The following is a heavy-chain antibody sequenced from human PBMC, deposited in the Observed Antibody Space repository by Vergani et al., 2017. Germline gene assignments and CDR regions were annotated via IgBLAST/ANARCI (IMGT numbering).Heavy chain of an antibody. CDR1: GFSLNTRGVS. V-gene: IGHV2-5*04. J-gene: IGHJ6*03. CDR3: VYRKTECGTTGCFYPFYDYYYMDV. D-gene: IGHD1-7*01. CDR2: IYWNDDQ. Sequence: QITLKESGPTLVKPTQTLTLTCTFSGFSLNTRGVSVAWIRQPPGKALDWLALIYWNDDQHYSPSLNNSVTITKDTSNNQVVLTMTNMDYVDTGTYYCVYRKTECGTTGCFYPFYDYYYMDVWGKGTTVTVSS.